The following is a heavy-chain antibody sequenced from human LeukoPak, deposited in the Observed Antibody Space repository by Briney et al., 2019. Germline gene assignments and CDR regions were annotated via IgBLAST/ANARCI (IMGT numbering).Heavy chain of an antibody. D-gene: IGHD2-15*01. CDR2: IAITGNT. J-gene: IGHJ4*02. V-gene: IGHV3-13*04. CDR3: ARDGLGYCSGGSCYGDFDY. Sequence: GGSLRLSCAASGFIFSSYDMHWVRQATGKGLEWVSSIAITGNTYYSGSVKGRFTISRENAKNSLYLQMNSLRAEDTAVYYCARDGLGYCSGGSCYGDFDYWGQGTLVTVSS. CDR1: GFIFSSYD.